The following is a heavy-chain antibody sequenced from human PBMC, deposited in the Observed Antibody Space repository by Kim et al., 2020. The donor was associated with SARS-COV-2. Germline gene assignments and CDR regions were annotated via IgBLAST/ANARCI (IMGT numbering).Heavy chain of an antibody. CDR1: GFTFSSYS. V-gene: IGHV3-21*01. Sequence: GGSLRLSCAASGFTFSSYSMNWVRQAPGKGLEWVSSISSSSSYIYYADSVKGRFTISRDNAKNSLYLQMNSLRAEDTAVYYCARGGCSGGSCYWEYFQHWGQGTLVTVSS. J-gene: IGHJ1*01. D-gene: IGHD2-15*01. CDR3: ARGGCSGGSCYWEYFQH. CDR2: ISSSSSYI.